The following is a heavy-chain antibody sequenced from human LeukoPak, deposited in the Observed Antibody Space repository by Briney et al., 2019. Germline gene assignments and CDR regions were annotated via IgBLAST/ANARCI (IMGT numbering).Heavy chain of an antibody. CDR1: GYTFTSYY. CDR3: ARDRGPGTTGGSGAFDI. Sequence: GASVKVSCKASGYTFTSYYMHWVRQAPGQGLEWMGIINPSGGSTSYAQKFQGRVTMTRDMSTSTVYMELSSLRSEDTAVYYCARDRGPGTTGGSGAFDIWGQGTMVTVSS. V-gene: IGHV1-46*01. D-gene: IGHD1-1*01. J-gene: IGHJ3*02. CDR2: INPSGGST.